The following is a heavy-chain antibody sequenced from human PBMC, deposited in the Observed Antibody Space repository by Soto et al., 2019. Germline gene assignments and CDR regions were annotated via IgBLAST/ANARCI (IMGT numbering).Heavy chain of an antibody. D-gene: IGHD3-9*01. V-gene: IGHV4-59*08. CDR3: ARHSTGLDV. Sequence: ASETLSLTCTVSGGSISSYYWSWIREPPGKGLEWIGYIHYSGRTHYNRSLKSRVTISLDTSKNQFSLKLTSATAADSAVYYCARHSTGLDVWGKGTTVTVSS. CDR2: IHYSGRT. CDR1: GGSISSYY. J-gene: IGHJ6*04.